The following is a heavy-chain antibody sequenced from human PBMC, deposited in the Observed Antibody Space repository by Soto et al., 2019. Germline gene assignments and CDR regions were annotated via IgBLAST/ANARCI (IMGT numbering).Heavy chain of an antibody. CDR1: GLSFSNYA. CDR3: TRVHTFGGVIVYYYFDY. D-gene: IGHD3-16*02. CDR2: VSGRGDST. Sequence: GGSLRLSCAASGLSFSNYAMSWVRQAPGKGLEWVSVVSGRGDSTFYAGSVKGRFTISRDNSKNTLYLQMNSLKTEDTALYYCTRVHTFGGVIVYYYFDYWGQGTLVTVS. J-gene: IGHJ4*02. V-gene: IGHV3-23*01.